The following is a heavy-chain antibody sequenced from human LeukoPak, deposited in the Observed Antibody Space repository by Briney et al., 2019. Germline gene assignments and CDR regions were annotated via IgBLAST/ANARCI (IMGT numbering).Heavy chain of an antibody. CDR1: GFTVSSNY. Sequence: GGSLRLSCAASGFTVSSNYMSWVRQAPGKGLEWVSVIYSGGSTYYADSVKGRFTISRDNAKNSLYLQMNSLRAEDTAVFYCARDYYDSSGYYYGAYWGQGTLVTVSS. V-gene: IGHV3-53*01. D-gene: IGHD3-22*01. J-gene: IGHJ4*02. CDR3: ARDYYDSSGYYYGAY. CDR2: IYSGGST.